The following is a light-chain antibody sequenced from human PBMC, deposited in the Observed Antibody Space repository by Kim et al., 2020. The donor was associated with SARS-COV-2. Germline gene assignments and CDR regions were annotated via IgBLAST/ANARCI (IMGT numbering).Light chain of an antibody. CDR2: DVS. V-gene: IGLV2-11*01. CDR1: SSDVGGYNY. CDR3: CSYAGSYTWV. Sequence: QSALTQPRSVSGSPGQSVTISCTGTSSDVGGYNYVSWYQQHPGKAPKLMIYDVSKRPSGVPDLFSGSKSGNTASLTISGLQAEDEDDYYCCSYAGSYTWVFGGGTKLTVL. J-gene: IGLJ3*02.